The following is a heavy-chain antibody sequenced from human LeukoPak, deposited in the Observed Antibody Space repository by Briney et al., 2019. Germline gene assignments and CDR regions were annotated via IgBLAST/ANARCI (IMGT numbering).Heavy chain of an antibody. J-gene: IGHJ4*02. CDR3: ARDFSGGGYSSGWYGPFDY. D-gene: IGHD6-19*01. V-gene: IGHV3-11*04. CDR1: GFTFSDYY. Sequence: GGSLRLSCAASGFTFSDYYMSWIRQAPGKGLEWVSYISSSSSTIYYADSVKGRFTISRDNAKNSLYLQMNSLRAEDTAVYYCARDFSGGGYSSGWYGPFDYWGQGTLVTVSS. CDR2: ISSSSSTI.